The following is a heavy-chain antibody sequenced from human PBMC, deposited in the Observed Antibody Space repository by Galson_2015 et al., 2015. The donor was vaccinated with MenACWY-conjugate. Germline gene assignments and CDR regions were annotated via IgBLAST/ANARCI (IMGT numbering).Heavy chain of an antibody. CDR2: VYHTGST. D-gene: IGHD6-13*01. Sequence: SETLSLTCAVSGVSIASSNWWSWVRQPPGKGLEWIGEVYHTGSTNYNSSLESRVTISGDKSKDQFSLRLTSVTAADTAIYYCARVSAVSGPRKYFDYWGQGTLATVSS. CDR3: ARVSAVSGPRKYFDY. V-gene: IGHV4-4*02. J-gene: IGHJ4*02. CDR1: GVSIASSNW.